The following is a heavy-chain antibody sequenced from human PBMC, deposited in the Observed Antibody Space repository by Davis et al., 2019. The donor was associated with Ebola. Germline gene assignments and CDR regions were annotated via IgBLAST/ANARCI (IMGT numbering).Heavy chain of an antibody. CDR1: GFTFSSYA. Sequence: GESLKISCAASGFTFSSYALHWVRQAPGKGLEWVANINKDGSEQYSVDSVRGRFTVSRDNAKNSLYLQMNSLRDDDTAVYYCARDGYCGGTTCYTIPYYMDVWGKGTTVTVSS. J-gene: IGHJ6*03. D-gene: IGHD2-2*02. CDR2: INKDGSEQ. V-gene: IGHV3-7*01. CDR3: ARDGYCGGTTCYTIPYYMDV.